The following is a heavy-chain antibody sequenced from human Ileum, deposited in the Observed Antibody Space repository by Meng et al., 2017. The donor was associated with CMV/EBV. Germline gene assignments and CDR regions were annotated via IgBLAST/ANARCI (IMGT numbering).Heavy chain of an antibody. CDR2: ISDSGSP. D-gene: IGHD6-6*01. V-gene: IGHV4-59*01. CDR3: ARGGTSSIWFDP. Sequence: SETLSLTCTVSGGSISGYYWSWIRQSPGKGLEYIGHISDSGSPDYNPSLQSRVTISGDTSKNQFSLNVESVTAADTAVYYCARGGTSSIWFDPWGQGILVTVSS. J-gene: IGHJ5*02. CDR1: GGSISGYY.